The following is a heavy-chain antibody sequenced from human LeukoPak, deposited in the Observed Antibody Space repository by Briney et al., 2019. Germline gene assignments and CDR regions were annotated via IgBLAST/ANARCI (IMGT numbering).Heavy chain of an antibody. Sequence: GESLKISCNGSGYNFTTFWIGWVRQMPGKGLEWVGNIYPGDSDTRYSPSFQGQVTVSVDKSISTAYLQWSSLKASDTAIYYCARQDYGGFEYWGQGTLVTVSS. CDR3: ARQDYGGFEY. V-gene: IGHV5-51*01. CDR2: IYPGDSDT. D-gene: IGHD4-23*01. CDR1: GYNFTTFW. J-gene: IGHJ4*02.